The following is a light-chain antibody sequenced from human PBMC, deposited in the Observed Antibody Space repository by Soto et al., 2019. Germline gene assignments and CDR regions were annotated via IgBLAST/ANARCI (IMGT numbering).Light chain of an antibody. Sequence: DIQMTQSPSTLSASVGDRVTITCRASQSISDWLAWYQQKPGKAPKLLIYDISNLEIGVPSRFSGSGSGTEFTLTISGLQPDDFATYYCQLYNSYSFGQGTKVEIK. J-gene: IGKJ1*01. CDR1: QSISDW. CDR2: DIS. CDR3: QLYNSYS. V-gene: IGKV1-5*01.